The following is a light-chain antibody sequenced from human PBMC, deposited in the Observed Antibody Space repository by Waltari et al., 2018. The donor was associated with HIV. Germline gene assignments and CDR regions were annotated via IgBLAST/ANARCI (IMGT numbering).Light chain of an antibody. J-gene: IGLJ2*01. V-gene: IGLV2-14*03. Sequence: QSALTQPASVSGSPGQSITISCTGTSSDVGGYNYVSWYQQHPGKAPKLMIYDVSNRASGVSNRFSGSKSGNTASLTISGLQAEDEADYYCSSYTSSSVVFGGGTKLTVL. CDR2: DVS. CDR1: SSDVGGYNY. CDR3: SSYTSSSVV.